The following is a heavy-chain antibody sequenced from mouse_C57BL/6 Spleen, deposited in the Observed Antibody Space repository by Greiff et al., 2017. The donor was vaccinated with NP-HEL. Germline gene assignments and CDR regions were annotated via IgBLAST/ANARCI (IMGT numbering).Heavy chain of an antibody. V-gene: IGHV5-17*01. Sequence: EVQVVESGGGLVKPGGSLKLSCAASGFTFSDYGMHWVRQAPEKGLEWVAYISSGSSTIYYADTVKGRFTLSRDNAKNTLFLQMTSLRSEDTAMYYCARLYDYDEGFAYWGQGTLVTVSA. CDR3: ARLYDYDEGFAY. CDR1: GFTFSDYG. CDR2: ISSGSSTI. J-gene: IGHJ3*01. D-gene: IGHD2-4*01.